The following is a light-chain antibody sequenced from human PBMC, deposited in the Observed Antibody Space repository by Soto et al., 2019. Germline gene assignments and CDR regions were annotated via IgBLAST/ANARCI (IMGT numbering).Light chain of an antibody. J-gene: IGKJ1*01. Sequence: DVVMTQSPLSLPVTLGQPASISCRSTQSLVHSNGNTYLIWFHQRPGQSPRRLIYKGSIRDSGVPDRFRGSGSGTEFTLKISRVEADDVGVYYFMQGTHWPRTFGQGNKVEIK. V-gene: IGKV2-30*02. CDR2: KGS. CDR3: MQGTHWPRT. CDR1: QSLVHSNGNTY.